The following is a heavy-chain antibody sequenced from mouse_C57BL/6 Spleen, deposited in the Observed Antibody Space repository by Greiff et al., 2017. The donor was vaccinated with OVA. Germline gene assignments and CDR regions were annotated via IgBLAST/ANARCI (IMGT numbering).Heavy chain of an antibody. V-gene: IGHV5-6*01. CDR3: ARHGGDDDGYFDY. Sequence: EVQLVESGGDLVKPGGSLKLSCAASGFTFSSYGMSWVRQTPDKRLAWVATISSGGCYTYYPDSVKGRFTSSGEKAKNTLYLQMRSLKSEDTAMCDWARHGGDDDGYFDYWGQGTTLTVSS. CDR1: GFTFSSYG. D-gene: IGHD2-4*01. CDR2: ISSGGCYT. J-gene: IGHJ2*01.